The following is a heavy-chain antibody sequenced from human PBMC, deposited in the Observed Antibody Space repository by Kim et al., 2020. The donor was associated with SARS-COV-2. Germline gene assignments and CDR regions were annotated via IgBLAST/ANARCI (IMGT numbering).Heavy chain of an antibody. Sequence: GGSLRLSCAASGFTFSSYGMHWVRQAPGKGLEWVAVISYDGSNKYYADSVKGRFTISRDNSKNTLYLQMNSLRAEDTAVYYCAKDLGSYGDDAFDIWGQG. V-gene: IGHV3-30*18. CDR1: GFTFSSYG. CDR3: AKDLGSYGDDAFDI. D-gene: IGHD1-26*01. J-gene: IGHJ3*02. CDR2: ISYDGSNK.